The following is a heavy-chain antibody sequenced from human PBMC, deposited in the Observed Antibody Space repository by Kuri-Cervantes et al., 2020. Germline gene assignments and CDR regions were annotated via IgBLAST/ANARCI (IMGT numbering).Heavy chain of an antibody. CDR3: ARDSPVVFRGIAAGGY. V-gene: IGHV1-18*01. J-gene: IGHJ4*02. CDR2: ISAYNGNT. D-gene: IGHD6-13*01. CDR1: GYTFTSYG. Sequence: ASVKVSCKASGYTFTSYGISWVRQAPGQGLEWMGWISAYNGNTNYSQKPQGRVTMTTDTSTSTAYMELRSLRSDDTAVYYCARDSPVVFRGIAAGGYWGQGTLVTVSS.